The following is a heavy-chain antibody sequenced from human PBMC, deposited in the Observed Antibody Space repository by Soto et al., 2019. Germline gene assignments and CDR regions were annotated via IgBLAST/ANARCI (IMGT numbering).Heavy chain of an antibody. CDR2: IYDSGNT. V-gene: IGHV4-30-4*01. D-gene: IGHD2-21*01. Sequence: QVQLQESGPGLVKPSQTLSLTCTVSGGSISDGAYYWSWIRQPPGKGLEWIGHIYDSGNTYNHPSLMSRHTISVDTSKNHFSLNLNSVTAADTAVYYCASGLSGDKVDQWGQGTLVTVSS. J-gene: IGHJ5*02. CDR1: GGSISDGAYY. CDR3: ASGLSGDKVDQ.